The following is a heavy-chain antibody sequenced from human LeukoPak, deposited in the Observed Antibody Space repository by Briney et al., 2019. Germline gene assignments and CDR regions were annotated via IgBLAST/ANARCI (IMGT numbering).Heavy chain of an antibody. D-gene: IGHD6-19*01. V-gene: IGHV1-2*02. Sequence: GASVKVSCKPSGYTFTGYYLHWVRQAPGQALEWMGWMNPNTGATMYAQKFQDRVSMSRDTSSSTAYMDLTSLRSDDTAVYFCARDRVGSGWPRPYYFEFWGQGTLVTVSS. CDR1: GYTFTGYY. CDR3: ARDRVGSGWPRPYYFEF. CDR2: MNPNTGAT. J-gene: IGHJ4*02.